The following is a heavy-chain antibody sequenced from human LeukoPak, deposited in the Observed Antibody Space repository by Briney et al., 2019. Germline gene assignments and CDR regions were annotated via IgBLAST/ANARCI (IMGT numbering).Heavy chain of an antibody. Sequence: SETLSLTCTVSGGSISSGGYYWSWIRQPPGKGLEWIGYIYYSGSTNYNPSLKSRVTISVDTSKNQFSLKLSSVTAADTALYYCARLESYYGSGRIFDYWGQGTLVTVSS. V-gene: IGHV4-61*08. CDR2: IYYSGST. CDR3: ARLESYYGSGRIFDY. J-gene: IGHJ4*02. CDR1: GGSISSGGYY. D-gene: IGHD3-10*01.